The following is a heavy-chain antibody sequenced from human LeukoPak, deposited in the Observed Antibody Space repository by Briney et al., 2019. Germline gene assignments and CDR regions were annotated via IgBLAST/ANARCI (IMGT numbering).Heavy chain of an antibody. Sequence: GASVKVSCKASGYTFTGYYMHWVRQAPGQGLEWMGWIIPIFGTANYAQKFQGRVTITADKSTSTAYMELSSLRSEDTAVYYCARGVYYYDSSGYFDYWGQGTLVTVSS. CDR1: GYTFTGYY. V-gene: IGHV1-69*06. CDR3: ARGVYYYDSSGYFDY. CDR2: IIPIFGTA. J-gene: IGHJ4*02. D-gene: IGHD3-22*01.